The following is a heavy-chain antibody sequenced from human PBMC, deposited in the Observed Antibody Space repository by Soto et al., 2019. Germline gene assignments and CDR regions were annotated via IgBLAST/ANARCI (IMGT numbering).Heavy chain of an antibody. Sequence: QVQLEQSGAEVKKPGASVKLSCKASGYTYTSYDVIWVRQAPGQGLEWMGWISTYNGDTRYAQKLQGRVTMTSDTSASTAYLELRRRTSDATALYYCAREGDTFGCLSHWGQGTLVTVSS. CDR1: GYTYTSYD. CDR2: ISTYNGDT. D-gene: IGHD3-16*01. J-gene: IGHJ1*01. CDR3: AREGDTFGCLSH. V-gene: IGHV1-18*01.